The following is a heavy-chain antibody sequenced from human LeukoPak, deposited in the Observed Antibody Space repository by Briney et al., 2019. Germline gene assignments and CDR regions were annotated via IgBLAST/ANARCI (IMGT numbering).Heavy chain of an antibody. CDR3: ATPRGYSYDYLDN. Sequence: PSETLSLTCTVSGGSVSSSRAYWGWLRQAPGKGLEWIGSIYYSVNTYYNPSLKSRVTISVDTSKNQVFLNVSSVNAADTAVYYCATPRGYSYDYLDNWGQGTLVTVSS. J-gene: IGHJ4*02. CDR1: GGSVSSSRAY. V-gene: IGHV4-39*01. CDR2: IYYSVNT. D-gene: IGHD5-18*01.